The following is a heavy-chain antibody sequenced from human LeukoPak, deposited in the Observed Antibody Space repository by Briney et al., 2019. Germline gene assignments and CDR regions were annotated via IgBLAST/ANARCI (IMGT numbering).Heavy chain of an antibody. D-gene: IGHD6-19*01. J-gene: IGHJ4*02. CDR3: ARVAAGFVPFDY. V-gene: IGHV4-39*01. CDR2: IYYSGSA. Sequence: SETLSLTCTVSGSSISSSSYYWGWIRQPPGKGLEWIGSIYYSGSAYYNPSLKSRVTISVDTSKNQFSLKLSSVTAADTAVYYCARVAAGFVPFDYWGQGTLVTVSS. CDR1: GSSISSSSYY.